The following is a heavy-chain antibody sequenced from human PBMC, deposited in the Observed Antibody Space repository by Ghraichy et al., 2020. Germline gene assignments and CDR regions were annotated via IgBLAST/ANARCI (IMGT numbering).Heavy chain of an antibody. J-gene: IGHJ4*02. CDR2: ISHDGSRT. CDR1: GFTFSNYW. V-gene: IGHV3-74*03. CDR3: VPGR. Sequence: GGSLRLSCAASGFTFSNYWMSWVRQAPGKGLVWVSGISHDGSRTTYADSVRGRFTISRDNAKSTLYLQMNRLRAEDTAVYSCVPGRGGQGTRVIVSS. D-gene: IGHD1-1*01.